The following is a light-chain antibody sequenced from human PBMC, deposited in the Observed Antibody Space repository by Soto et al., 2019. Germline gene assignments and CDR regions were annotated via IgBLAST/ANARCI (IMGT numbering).Light chain of an antibody. J-gene: IGKJ4*01. CDR2: DAS. V-gene: IGKV3-20*01. Sequence: EIVLTQSPGTLSLSPGERVTLSCRASHSVSSSSLAWYQQQRGQAPRLLIYDASSRATGIPDRFSGSGSGTDFTLTISRLEPEDFAVYYCQQYGGSLTFGGGTKVEIK. CDR3: QQYGGSLT. CDR1: HSVSSSS.